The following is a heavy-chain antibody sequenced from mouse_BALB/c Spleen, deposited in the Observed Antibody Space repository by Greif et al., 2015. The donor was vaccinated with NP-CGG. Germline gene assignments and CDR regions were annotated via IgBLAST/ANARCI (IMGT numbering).Heavy chain of an antibody. V-gene: IGHV7-3*02. CDR3: ARGEGAWLRVDY. D-gene: IGHD2-2*01. Sequence: EVKLMESGGGLVQPGGSLRLSCATSGFTFTDYYMSWVRQPPGKALEWLGFIRNKANGYTTEYSASVKGRFTISRDNSQSILYLQMNTLRAEDSATYYCARGEGAWLRVDYWGQGTTLTVSS. J-gene: IGHJ2*01. CDR2: IRNKANGYTT. CDR1: GFTFTDYY.